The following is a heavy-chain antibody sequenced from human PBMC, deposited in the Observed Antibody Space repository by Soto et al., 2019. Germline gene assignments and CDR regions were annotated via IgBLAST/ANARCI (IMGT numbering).Heavy chain of an antibody. J-gene: IGHJ6*02. CDR2: ISAYNGNT. CDR1: GYTFTSYG. Sequence: ASVKVSCKASGYTFTSYGISWVRQAPGQGLEWMGWISAYNGNTNYAQKLQGRVTMTTDTSTSTAYMELRSLRSDDTAVYYCARGFHDFWSGYYNYYYYGMDVWGQGTTVTVSS. V-gene: IGHV1-18*01. D-gene: IGHD3-3*01. CDR3: ARGFHDFWSGYYNYYYYGMDV.